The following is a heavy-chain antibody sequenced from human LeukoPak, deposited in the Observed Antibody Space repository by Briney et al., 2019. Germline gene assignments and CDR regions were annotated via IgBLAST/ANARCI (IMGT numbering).Heavy chain of an antibody. Sequence: PSETLSLTCTVAGGSISTHYWSWVRHPPGKGLEWIGYLYYSGSTNYNPSLKSRVTISGDTSKNQFSLKLSSVTAADTAVYYCARFPVRRYFDLWGRGTLVTVSS. V-gene: IGHV4-59*11. J-gene: IGHJ2*01. CDR1: GGSISTHY. CDR2: LYYSGST. CDR3: ARFPVRRYFDL.